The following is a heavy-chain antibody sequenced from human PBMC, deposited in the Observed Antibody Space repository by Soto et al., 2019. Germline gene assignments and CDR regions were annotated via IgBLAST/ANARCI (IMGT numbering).Heavy chain of an antibody. V-gene: IGHV3-48*03. CDR3: ARDRVGATPDY. CDR2: ISSSGSTI. Sequence: PGGSLRLSCAASGFTFSSYEMNWVRQAPGKGLEWVSYISSSGSTIYYADSVKGRFTISRDNAKNSLYLQMNSLRAEDTAVYYCARDRVGATPDYWGQGTLVTVSS. J-gene: IGHJ4*02. D-gene: IGHD1-26*01. CDR1: GFTFSSYE.